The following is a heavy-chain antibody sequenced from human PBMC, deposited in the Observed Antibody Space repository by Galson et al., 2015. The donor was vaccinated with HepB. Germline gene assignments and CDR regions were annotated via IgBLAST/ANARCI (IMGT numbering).Heavy chain of an antibody. CDR2: ISAYNGNT. J-gene: IGHJ4*02. V-gene: IGHV1-18*04. CDR1: GYTFTSYG. D-gene: IGHD3-3*01. CDR3: ARAPYYDFWSGQAGGY. Sequence: SVKVSCKASGYTFTSYGISWVRQAPGQGLEWMGWISAYNGNTNYAQKLQGRVTMTTDTSTSTAYMELRSLRSDDTAVCYCARAPYYDFWSGQAGGYWGQGTLVTVSS.